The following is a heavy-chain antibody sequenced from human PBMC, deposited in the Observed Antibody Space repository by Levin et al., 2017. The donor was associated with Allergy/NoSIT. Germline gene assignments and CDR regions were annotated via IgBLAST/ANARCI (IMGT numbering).Heavy chain of an antibody. CDR1: GLSVSSNY. V-gene: IGHV3-53*01. CDR2: IYSSGST. CDR3: ARVFYVNRYFDD. Sequence: GGSLRLSCAASGLSVSSNYMSWVRQAPGKGLEWVSLIYSSGSTYYADSVKGRFTISRDHSKNTLYLQMDSLRAEDTAVYYCARVFYVNRYFDDWGQGTLVTVSS. J-gene: IGHJ4*02. D-gene: IGHD2/OR15-2a*01.